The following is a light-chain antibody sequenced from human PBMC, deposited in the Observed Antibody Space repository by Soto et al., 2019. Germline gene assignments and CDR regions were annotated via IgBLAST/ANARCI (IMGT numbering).Light chain of an antibody. CDR2: TAS. J-gene: IGKJ4*01. CDR3: QQLNSYPLT. V-gene: IGKV1-9*01. CDR1: QGINSY. Sequence: DIPLTQSPSFLSASVGDRVTVTCRASQGINSYLAWYQQKPGKAPKLLIYTASTSQSGVPSRFSGSGSGTEFTLTITSLQPEDFAAYYCQQLNSYPLTFGGGTKVEIK.